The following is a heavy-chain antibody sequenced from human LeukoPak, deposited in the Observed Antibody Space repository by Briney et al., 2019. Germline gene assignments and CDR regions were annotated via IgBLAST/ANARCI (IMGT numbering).Heavy chain of an antibody. CDR1: GGSLCGYY. V-gene: IGHV4-34*01. D-gene: IGHD3-10*01. CDR3: ARSELRWFGKQSGWFDP. CDR2: INHSGNT. J-gene: IGHJ5*02. Sequence: SETLSLTCAVYGGSLCGYYWSWIRPPPGKGLGWIGDINHSGNTNYNPYLKSRVTISVDTSKNQFSLKLSSVTAADTAVYYCARSELRWFGKQSGWFDPWGEGTLVTVSS.